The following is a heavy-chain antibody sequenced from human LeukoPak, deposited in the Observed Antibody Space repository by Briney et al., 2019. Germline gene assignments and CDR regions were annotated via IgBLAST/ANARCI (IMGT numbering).Heavy chain of an antibody. V-gene: IGHV4-59*01. CDR2: IYYSGST. D-gene: IGHD5-18*01. Sequence: MTSETLSLTCTVSGGSISSYYWSWIRQPPGKGLEWIGYIYYSGSTNYNPSLKSRVTISVDTSKNQFSLKLSSVTAADTAVYYCARVRGRIQLWFWEYYFDYWGQGTLVTVSS. CDR1: GGSISSYY. J-gene: IGHJ4*02. CDR3: ARVRGRIQLWFWEYYFDY.